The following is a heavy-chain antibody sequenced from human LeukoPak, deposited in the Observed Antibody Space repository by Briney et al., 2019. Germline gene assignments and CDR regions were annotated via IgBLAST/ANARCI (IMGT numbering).Heavy chain of an antibody. Sequence: GRSLRLSCVVSGFTFDDYAMHWVRQVPGRDLEWVSGSGWNGATLGYADSVRGRFTISRDNARNSLYLQMNSLRAEDTAVYYCARAGKTTYYDFWSGYYTFDYWGQGTLVTVSS. CDR2: SGWNGATL. V-gene: IGHV3-9*01. D-gene: IGHD3-3*01. J-gene: IGHJ4*02. CDR1: GFTFDDYA. CDR3: ARAGKTTYYDFWSGYYTFDY.